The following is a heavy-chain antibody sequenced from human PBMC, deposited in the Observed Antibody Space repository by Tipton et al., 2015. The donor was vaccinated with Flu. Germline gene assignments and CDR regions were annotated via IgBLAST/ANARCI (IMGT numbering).Heavy chain of an antibody. CDR3: ARDRGDGYNDDAFDI. J-gene: IGHJ3*02. CDR2: IYYRGST. V-gene: IGHV4-59*01. Sequence: TLSLTCTVSGDSISPSYWTWIRQPPGKGLEWIGHIYYRGSTNYNPSLKSRVTISEDTPKHQFSLKLSSVTAADTAVYYCARDRGDGYNDDAFDIWGQGTMVTVSS. CDR1: GDSISPSY. D-gene: IGHD5-24*01.